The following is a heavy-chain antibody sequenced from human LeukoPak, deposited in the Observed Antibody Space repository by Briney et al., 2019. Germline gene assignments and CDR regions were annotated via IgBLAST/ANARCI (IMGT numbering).Heavy chain of an antibody. D-gene: IGHD3-9*01. CDR3: ARDLNYDILTGYYSDPFFDY. J-gene: IGHJ4*02. Sequence: GGSLRLSCAASGFTFSSYSMNWVRQAPGKGLEWVSYISSSSSTIYYADSVKGRFTISRDNAKNSLYLQMNSLRAEDTAVYYCARDLNYDILTGYYSDPFFDYWGQGTLVTVSS. V-gene: IGHV3-48*04. CDR1: GFTFSSYS. CDR2: ISSSSSTI.